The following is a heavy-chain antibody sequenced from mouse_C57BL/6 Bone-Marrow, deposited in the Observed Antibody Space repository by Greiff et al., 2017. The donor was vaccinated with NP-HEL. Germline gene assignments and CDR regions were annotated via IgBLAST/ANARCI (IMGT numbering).Heavy chain of an antibody. V-gene: IGHV5-12*01. J-gene: IGHJ4*01. D-gene: IGHD4-1*01. CDR1: GFTFSDYY. Sequence: EVKLMESGGGLVQPGGSLKLSCAASGFTFSDYYMYWVRQTPEKRLEWVAYISNGGGSTYYPDTVKGRFTISRDNAKNTLYLQMSRLKSEDTAMYYCARHPGDYAMDYWGQGTSVTVSS. CDR3: ARHPGDYAMDY. CDR2: ISNGGGST.